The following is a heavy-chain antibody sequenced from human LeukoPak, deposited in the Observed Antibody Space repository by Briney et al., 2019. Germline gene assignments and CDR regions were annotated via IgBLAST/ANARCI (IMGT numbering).Heavy chain of an antibody. V-gene: IGHV1-8*03. Sequence: ASVKVSCKASGGTFSSYAITWVRQAPGQGLEWMGWMNPNSGNTGYAQKFQGRVTITRNTSISTAYMELSSLRSEDTAVYYCATSLWAVLDYWGQGTLVTVSS. D-gene: IGHD2-2*01. J-gene: IGHJ4*02. CDR2: MNPNSGNT. CDR1: GGTFSSYA. CDR3: ATSLWAVLDY.